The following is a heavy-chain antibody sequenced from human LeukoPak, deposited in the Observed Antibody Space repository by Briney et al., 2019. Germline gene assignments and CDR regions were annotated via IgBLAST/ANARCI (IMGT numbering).Heavy chain of an antibody. D-gene: IGHD6-6*01. CDR2: IYYTGST. J-gene: IGHJ4*02. Sequence: SETLSLTCTVSGGSSNSYYWNWIRQPPGKGLEWIGYIYYTGSTNYNPSLKSRVTISVDTSKNQFSLKLSSMTAADTAVYYCARGGSRQISSSDFDYWGQGTLVTVSS. CDR3: ARGGSRQISSSDFDY. V-gene: IGHV4-59*01. CDR1: GGSSNSYY.